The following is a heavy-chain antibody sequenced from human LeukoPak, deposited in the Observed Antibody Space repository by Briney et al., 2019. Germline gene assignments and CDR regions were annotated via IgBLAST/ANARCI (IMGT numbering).Heavy chain of an antibody. Sequence: PGGSLRLSCAASGFTFDRFTIHWVRQTPGKGLEWVSLINRRGHTFYADSVKGRFTISRDNSRNSVFLQMNSQRPEDTALYYCAKEVDCPSDCLFFHSWGQGTLVTVSS. V-gene: IGHV3-43*01. CDR3: AKEVDCPSDCLFFHS. CDR2: INRRGHT. J-gene: IGHJ4*02. D-gene: IGHD2-21*02. CDR1: GFTFDRFT.